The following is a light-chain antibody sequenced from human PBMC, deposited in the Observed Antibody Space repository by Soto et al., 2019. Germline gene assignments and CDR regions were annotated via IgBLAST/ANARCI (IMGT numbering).Light chain of an antibody. CDR1: QSIIRW. J-gene: IGKJ2*01. CDR3: QQYNSYPYT. V-gene: IGKV1-5*01. CDR2: DAS. Sequence: DTPMTQSPSTLSASVGDRVTITCRASQSIIRWLAWFQQNPGKAPKLLIYDASSLESGVPSRFSGSGSGTEFTLTISSLQPDDFATYYCQQYNSYPYTFRQGTKLEIK.